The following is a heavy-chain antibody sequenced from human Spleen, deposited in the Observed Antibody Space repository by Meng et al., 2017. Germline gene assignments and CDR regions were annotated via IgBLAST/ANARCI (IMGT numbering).Heavy chain of an antibody. J-gene: IGHJ4*02. CDR1: GGSISSGSYY. Sequence: SETLSLTCTVPGGSISSGSYYWSWIRQPPGKGLEWIGRIYSSGSTNYNPSLKSRVTISVDTSKNQFSLKLSSVTAADSAVYYCARGPTTMAHDVDYWGQGTLVTVSS. V-gene: IGHV4-61*02. CDR2: IYSSGST. CDR3: ARGPTTMAHDVDY. D-gene: IGHD4-11*01.